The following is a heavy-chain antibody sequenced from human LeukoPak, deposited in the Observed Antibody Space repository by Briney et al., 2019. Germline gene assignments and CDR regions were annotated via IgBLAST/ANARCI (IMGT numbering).Heavy chain of an antibody. D-gene: IGHD6-19*01. Sequence: GGSLRLSCAASGFTVSSNYMSWVRQAPGKGLEWVSVIYSGGGTYYADSVKGRFTISRDNSKNTLYLQMNSLRAEDTAVYYCARSRVAGANSPFDYWGQGTLVTVLS. CDR2: IYSGGGT. J-gene: IGHJ4*02. CDR3: ARSRVAGANSPFDY. CDR1: GFTVSSNY. V-gene: IGHV3-66*01.